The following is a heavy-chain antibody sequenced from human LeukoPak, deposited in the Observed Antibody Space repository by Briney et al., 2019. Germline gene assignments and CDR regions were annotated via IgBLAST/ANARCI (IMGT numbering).Heavy chain of an antibody. V-gene: IGHV1-69*13. Sequence: GASAKVSCKASGGTFSSYAISWVRQAPGQGLEWMGGIIPIFGTANYAQKFQGRVTITADESTSTAYMELSSLRSEDTAVYYCARGGGDFWSGYSYYFDYWGQGTLVTVSS. CDR1: GGTFSSYA. D-gene: IGHD3-3*01. CDR2: IIPIFGTA. J-gene: IGHJ4*02. CDR3: ARGGGDFWSGYSYYFDY.